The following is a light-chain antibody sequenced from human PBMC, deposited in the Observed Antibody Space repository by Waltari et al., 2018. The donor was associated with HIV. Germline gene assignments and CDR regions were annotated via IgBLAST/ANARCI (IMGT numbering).Light chain of an antibody. V-gene: IGLV2-14*01. CDR2: DVS. Sequence: QSALTQPASVPGSLGPSITIPCTGTSSDGGGYEYVPRDQQHPGRAPRLLVSDVSNWPSGVSNRLSGSTSGNTAALTISGLQAEVEADYHCSSYTSSSALEVVFGGWTTLTVL. CDR1: SSDGGGYEY. J-gene: IGLJ3*02. CDR3: SSYTSSSALEVV.